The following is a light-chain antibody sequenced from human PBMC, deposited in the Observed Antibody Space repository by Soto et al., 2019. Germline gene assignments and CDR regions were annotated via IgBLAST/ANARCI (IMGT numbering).Light chain of an antibody. CDR3: QQCGSSAT. CDR2: GAS. CDR1: QTFSNSF. V-gene: IGKV3-20*01. Sequence: EIVLTQSPGTLSLSPGERATLSCRASQTFSNSFLSWFQQIPGQAPRLLIYGASMRATGIPDRFSGSGSGTDFTPTISRLEPEDFAVYYCQQCGSSATFGQGTRLEIK. J-gene: IGKJ5*01.